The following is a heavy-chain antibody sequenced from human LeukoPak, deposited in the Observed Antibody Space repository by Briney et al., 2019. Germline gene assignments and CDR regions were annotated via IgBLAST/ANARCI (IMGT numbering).Heavy chain of an antibody. V-gene: IGHV3-72*01. CDR1: GFTFSEHY. Sequence: GGSLRLSCAASGFTFSEHYMDWARQAPGKGLEWVGRIRKNTNSYTTEYAVSVKGRFTISRDDSKNSLYLQMNSLKAEDTAVDYFVRGSGIYYNPDYWGQGTLVTVSS. CDR2: IRKNTNSYTT. D-gene: IGHD1-26*01. J-gene: IGHJ4*02. CDR3: VRGSGIYYNPDY.